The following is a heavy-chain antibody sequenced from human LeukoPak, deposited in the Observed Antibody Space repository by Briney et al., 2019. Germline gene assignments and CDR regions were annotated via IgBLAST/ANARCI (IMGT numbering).Heavy chain of an antibody. J-gene: IGHJ4*02. Sequence: ASVEVSCKASGYTFTTYAIHWVRQAPGQGLEWMGWINTNTRNPAYAQGFTGRFVFSLDTSVGTAYLQISSLKAEDTAVYYCARSNPGAPLDYWGQGTLVTVSS. CDR1: GYTFTTYA. CDR2: INTNTRNP. D-gene: IGHD1-26*01. CDR3: ARSNPGAPLDY. V-gene: IGHV7-4-1*02.